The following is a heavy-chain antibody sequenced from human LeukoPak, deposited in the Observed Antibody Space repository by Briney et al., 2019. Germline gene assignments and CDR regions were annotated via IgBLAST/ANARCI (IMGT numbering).Heavy chain of an antibody. CDR2: IYYSGST. J-gene: IGHJ4*02. D-gene: IGHD4-17*01. CDR1: GGSISSYY. V-gene: IGHV4-59*06. Sequence: SETLSLTCTVSGGSISSYYWSWIRQPPGKGLEWIGYIYYSGSTYYNPSLKSRVTISVDTSKNQFSLKLSSVTAADTAVYYCARKTTDSSLDYWGQGTLVTVSS. CDR3: ARKTTDSSLDY.